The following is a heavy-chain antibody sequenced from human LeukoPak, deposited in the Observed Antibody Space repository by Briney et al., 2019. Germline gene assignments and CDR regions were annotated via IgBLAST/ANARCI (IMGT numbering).Heavy chain of an antibody. Sequence: PSETLSLTCSVYGGSLSGYYWTWIRQPPGKGLEWIGEINHSGSTNYNPSLKSRVTISVDTSKNQFSLKLSSVTAADTAVYYCARAYGSGSIQAEYFQHWGQGTLVTVSS. D-gene: IGHD3-10*01. V-gene: IGHV4-34*01. CDR2: INHSGST. CDR1: GGSLSGYY. J-gene: IGHJ1*01. CDR3: ARAYGSGSIQAEYFQH.